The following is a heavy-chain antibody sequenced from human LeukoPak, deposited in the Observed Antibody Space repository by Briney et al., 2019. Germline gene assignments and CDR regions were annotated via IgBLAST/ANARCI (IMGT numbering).Heavy chain of an antibody. J-gene: IGHJ4*02. CDR3: ARDSTYATRFDY. Sequence: PGGSLRLSCAASGFTFSSYWVSWVRQAPGKGLEWVANIKQDESEKYYVDSVKGRFTISRDNAKNSLYLQMNILRAEDTAVYYCARDSTYATRFDYWGQGTLVTVSS. D-gene: IGHD2-15*01. V-gene: IGHV3-7*01. CDR1: GFTFSSYW. CDR2: IKQDESEK.